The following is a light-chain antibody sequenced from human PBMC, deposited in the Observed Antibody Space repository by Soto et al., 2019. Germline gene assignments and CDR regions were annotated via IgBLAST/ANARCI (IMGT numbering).Light chain of an antibody. V-gene: IGKV3-15*01. Sequence: EVVLTQSPATLSLSPGERATLSCRASQNVRTFLDWYQQKPGQAPRLLIYGASTRATGIPARFSGSGSGREFTLTISSLQSEDFGLYYCQQYNIWPPLTFGGGTKVEIK. CDR2: GAS. CDR3: QQYNIWPPLT. CDR1: QNVRTF. J-gene: IGKJ4*01.